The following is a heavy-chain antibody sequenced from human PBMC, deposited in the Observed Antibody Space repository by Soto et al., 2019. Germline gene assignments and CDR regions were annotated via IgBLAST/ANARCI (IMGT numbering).Heavy chain of an antibody. V-gene: IGHV4-34*01. CDR1: GGSVNGYY. CDR2: INHTGGT. J-gene: IGHJ4*02. CDR3: AKDSNKYSSSLRGRYFDY. Sequence: SETLSLTCAVYGGSVNGYYWNWIRQPPGKGLEWIGEINHTGGTHYNPSLKSRVTMSVDTSKNQFSLRLSSVTAADTAIYYCAKDSNKYSSSLRGRYFDYWGQGIGVTVSS. D-gene: IGHD4-4*01.